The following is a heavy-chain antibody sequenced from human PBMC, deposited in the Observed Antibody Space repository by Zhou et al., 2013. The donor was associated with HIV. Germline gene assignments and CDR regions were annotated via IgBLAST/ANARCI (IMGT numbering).Heavy chain of an antibody. CDR1: GGTFSSYA. V-gene: IGHV1-69*04. D-gene: IGHD4-17*01. CDR2: IIPILGIA. CDR3: ATDYGDRTNWFDP. J-gene: IGHJ5*02. Sequence: QVHLVQSGTEVKKPGSSVKVSCKASGGTFSSYAISWVRQAPGQGLEWMGRIIPILGIANYAQKFQGRVTITADKSTSTAYMELSSLRSEDTAVYYCATDYGDRTNWFDPLGPGNPWSPSPQ.